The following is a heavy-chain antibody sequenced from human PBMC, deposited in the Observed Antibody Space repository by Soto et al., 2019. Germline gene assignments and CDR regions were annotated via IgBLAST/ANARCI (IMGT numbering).Heavy chain of an antibody. J-gene: IGHJ4*02. CDR1: EFTFKSYG. V-gene: IGHV3-30*03. CDR2: ISFDGNRK. Sequence: PGGSLRLSCAASEFTFKSYGMHWVRQAPGKGLAWVAVISFDGNRKHYADSVRGRSTISRDNSKNTLYLQMNSLRTEDTAIYYCARDSYRGDVVLTPAPYGNDYWGRGTLVTVSS. D-gene: IGHD2-2*01. CDR3: ARDSYRGDVVLTPAPYGNDY.